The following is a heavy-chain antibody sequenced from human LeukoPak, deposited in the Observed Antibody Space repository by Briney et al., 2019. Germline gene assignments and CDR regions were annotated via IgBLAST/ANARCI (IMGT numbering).Heavy chain of an antibody. CDR1: GYSFTSYW. V-gene: IGHV5-10-1*01. J-gene: IGHJ6*02. D-gene: IGHD2-15*01. CDR3: ARHCSGGSCSSGDRYYYGMDV. CDR2: IDPSDSYT. Sequence: GESLKISCKGSGYSFTSYWISWVRQMPGKGLEWMGRIDPSDSYTNYSPSFQGHVTISADKSISTAYLQWSSLKASDTAMYYCARHCSGGSCSSGDRYYYGMDVWGQGTTVTVSS.